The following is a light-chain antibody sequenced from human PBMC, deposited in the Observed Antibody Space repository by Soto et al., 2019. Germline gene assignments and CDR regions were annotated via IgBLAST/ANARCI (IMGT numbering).Light chain of an antibody. CDR2: GAS. V-gene: IGKV3-20*01. Sequence: EIVLTQSPGTLSLSPGERATLSCRASQSVTNRYLAWYRQKPRQAPRLLIFGASITDTGIPDRLCGSGSGTKFTLTINRLEPEDFVVYYCQQYGSSSATFGQGTKVEIK. J-gene: IGKJ1*01. CDR3: QQYGSSSAT. CDR1: QSVTNRY.